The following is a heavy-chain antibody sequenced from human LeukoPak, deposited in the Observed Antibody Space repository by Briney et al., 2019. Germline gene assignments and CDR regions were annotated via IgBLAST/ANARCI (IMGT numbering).Heavy chain of an antibody. CDR2: ISSSSSYI. V-gene: IGHV3-21*01. CDR3: ARDSCGGDCYPLGMDV. D-gene: IGHD2-21*02. CDR1: GFTFSSYS. J-gene: IGHJ6*02. Sequence: SGGSLRLSCAASGFTFSSYSMNWVRQAPGKGLEWVSSISSSSSYIYYADSVKGRFTISRDNAKNSLYLQMNSLRAEDTAVYYCARDSCGGDCYPLGMDVWGQGTTVTVSS.